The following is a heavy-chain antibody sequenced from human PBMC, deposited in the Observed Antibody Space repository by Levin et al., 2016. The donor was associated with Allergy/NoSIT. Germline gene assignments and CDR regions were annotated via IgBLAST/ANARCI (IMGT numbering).Heavy chain of an antibody. CDR1: GYSFTSFW. CDR2: IYPDDSNR. J-gene: IGHJ4*02. V-gene: IGHV5-51*01. CDR3: ARQRVYGSGRLALDY. D-gene: IGHD3-10*01. Sequence: GGSLRLSCQGSGYSFTSFWIAWVRQMPGQGLEWLGNIYPDDSNRKDSPSFQGQVTVSADESVSTAFLELSSLKASDSAIYYCARQRVYGSGRLALDYWGQGTLVTVSS.